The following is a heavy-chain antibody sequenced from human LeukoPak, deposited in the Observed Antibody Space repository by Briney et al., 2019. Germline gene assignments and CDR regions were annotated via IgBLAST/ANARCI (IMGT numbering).Heavy chain of an antibody. CDR1: GFTFGNEA. CDR2: TSAGGGTT. CDR3: ARAMVRGIPFDY. J-gene: IGHJ4*02. V-gene: IGHV3-23*01. Sequence: PGGSLRLSCAASGFTFGNEAMSWVRQAPERGLEWVSSTSAGGGTTYYADSVKGRFTISRDNSKSTLYLQINSLSAEDTAVYYCARAMVRGIPFDYWGQGTLVTVSS. D-gene: IGHD3-10*01.